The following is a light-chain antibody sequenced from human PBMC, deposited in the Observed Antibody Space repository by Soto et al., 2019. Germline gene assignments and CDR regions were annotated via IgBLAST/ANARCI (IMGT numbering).Light chain of an antibody. V-gene: IGKV3-20*01. Sequence: EIVLTQSPGTLSLSPGERATLSCRASQSISSRYLAWYQQKPGQAPRLLIYGVSGRATGIPDRFSGSGSGTDFTLTISRLKPEDFAVYYCHQYGYSPPWTFGQGTKVEIK. CDR2: GVS. CDR1: QSISSRY. CDR3: HQYGYSPPWT. J-gene: IGKJ1*01.